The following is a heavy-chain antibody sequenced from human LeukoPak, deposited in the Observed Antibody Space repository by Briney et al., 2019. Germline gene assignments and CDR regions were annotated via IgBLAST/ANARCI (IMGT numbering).Heavy chain of an antibody. CDR2: IDPSDSYT. CDR3: ATGYCSSTSCYAGNYYGMDV. D-gene: IGHD2-2*01. Sequence: GESLRISCKGSGYSFTSYWISWVRQMPGKGLEWMGRIDPSDSYTNYSPSFQGHVTILADKSISTAYLQWSSLKASDTAMYYCATGYCSSTSCYAGNYYGMDVWGKGTTVTVSS. CDR1: GYSFTSYW. J-gene: IGHJ6*04. V-gene: IGHV5-10-1*01.